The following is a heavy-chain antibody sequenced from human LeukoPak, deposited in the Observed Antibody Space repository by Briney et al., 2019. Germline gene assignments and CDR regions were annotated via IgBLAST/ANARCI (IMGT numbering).Heavy chain of an antibody. CDR1: GGSISSSSDY. D-gene: IGHD3-22*01. J-gene: IGHJ3*02. CDR2: MFSSGST. Sequence: SETLSLTCTVSGGSISSSSDYWSWIRQPAGKGLEWIGRMFSSGSTNYNPSLESRVTISADTSKNQFSLKLSSVTAADTAVYYCARELNHYDSSGLDIWGQGTMVTVSS. CDR3: ARELNHYDSSGLDI. V-gene: IGHV4-61*02.